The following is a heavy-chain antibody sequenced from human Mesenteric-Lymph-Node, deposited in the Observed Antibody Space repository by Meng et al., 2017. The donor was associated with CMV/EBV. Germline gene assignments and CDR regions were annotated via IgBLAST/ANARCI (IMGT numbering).Heavy chain of an antibody. D-gene: IGHD3-3*01. CDR2: ISVSGGTI. CDR3: ARDENDFWSGYPYYYGMDV. J-gene: IGHJ6*02. CDR1: GFTLVSYE. V-gene: IGHV3-48*03. Sequence: GGSLRLSCAASGFTLVSYEMNWVRQAPGKGLDWVSYISVSGGTISYADSVKGRFTISRDNAKNSLYLQMNSLRAEDMAVYYCARDENDFWSGYPYYYGMDVWGQGTTVTVSS.